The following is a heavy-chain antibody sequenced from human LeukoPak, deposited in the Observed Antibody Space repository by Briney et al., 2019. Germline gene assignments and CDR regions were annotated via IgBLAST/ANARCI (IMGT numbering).Heavy chain of an antibody. CDR1: GYSISSGYY. CDR3: GRDVFGVGYCGGDCSSPFYFDY. CDR2: IYYSGST. J-gene: IGHJ4*02. V-gene: IGHV4-38-2*02. D-gene: IGHD2-21*02. Sequence: SETLSLTCTVSGYSISSGYYWGWIRQPPGKGLEWIGSIYYSGSTYYNPSLKSRVTISVDTSKNQFSLKLSSVTAADTAVYYCGRDVFGVGYCGGDCSSPFYFDYWGQGTLVTVSS.